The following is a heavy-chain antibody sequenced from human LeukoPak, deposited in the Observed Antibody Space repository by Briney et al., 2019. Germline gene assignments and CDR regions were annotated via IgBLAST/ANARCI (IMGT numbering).Heavy chain of an antibody. J-gene: IGHJ4*02. D-gene: IGHD5-24*01. CDR1: GFTFSTYA. CDR2: ISGSGGTT. V-gene: IGHV3-23*01. CDR3: TRVGYIDEGIDY. Sequence: GGSLRLYCAASGFTFSTYAMSWVRQAPGKGLEWVSAISGSGGTTYYADSVKGRFTLSRDDSKNTLYLQMNSLRAEDTAIYYCTRVGYIDEGIDYWGQGTLVTVSS.